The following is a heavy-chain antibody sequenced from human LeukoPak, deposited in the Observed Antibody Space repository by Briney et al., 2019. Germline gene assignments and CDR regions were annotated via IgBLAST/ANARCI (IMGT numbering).Heavy chain of an antibody. CDR1: GFTFSSYA. CDR3: AKGHKWELPLDY. J-gene: IGHJ4*02. Sequence: GGSLRLSCAASGFTFSSYAMSWVRQAPGKGLEWVSAISISGGSTYYAGSVKGRFTISRDNSKNTLYLQMTSLRAEDTAVYYYAKGHKWELPLDYWGQGTLVTVSS. CDR2: ISISGGST. D-gene: IGHD1-26*01. V-gene: IGHV3-23*01.